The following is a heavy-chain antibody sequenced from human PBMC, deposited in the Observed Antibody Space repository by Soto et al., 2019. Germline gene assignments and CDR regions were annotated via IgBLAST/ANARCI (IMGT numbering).Heavy chain of an antibody. CDR2: IIPIVGTA. V-gene: IGHV1-69*12. CDR3: AGQMGVTGNYEHYCGMDV. Sequence: QVQLVQSGAEVKKPGSSVKVSCKASGGTFSSYAISWVRQAPGQGLEWMGGIIPIVGTANYAQKFQGRVTITANESTSTAYMELTSLRSEDTAVYYCAGQMGVTGNYEHYCGMDVWGQGTTVTVSS. D-gene: IGHD1-20*01. CDR1: GGTFSSYA. J-gene: IGHJ6*02.